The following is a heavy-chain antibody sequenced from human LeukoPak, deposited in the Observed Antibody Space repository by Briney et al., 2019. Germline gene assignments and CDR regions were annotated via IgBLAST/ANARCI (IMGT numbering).Heavy chain of an antibody. V-gene: IGHV3-7*01. CDR1: GFTFSSYW. J-gene: IGHJ6*02. CDR2: IKQDGSEK. CDR3: ARVPTPRYYYYGMDV. Sequence: GGSLRLSCAASGFTFSSYWMSWVRQAPGKGLEWVANIKQDGSEKYYVDSVKGRFTISRDNAKNSLYLQMNSLRAEDTAVYYCARVPTPRYYYYGMDVWGQGTTVTVSS.